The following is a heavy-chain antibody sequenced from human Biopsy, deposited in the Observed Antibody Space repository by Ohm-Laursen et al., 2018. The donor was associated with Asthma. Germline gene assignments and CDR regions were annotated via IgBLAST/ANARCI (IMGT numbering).Heavy chain of an antibody. CDR3: ARGPPVDRED. CDR2: IYYSGST. V-gene: IGHV4-30-4*01. CDR1: GGSISSDDYY. Sequence: SQTLSLTCTVSGGSISSDDYYWSWIRQAPGKGLEWIAYIYYSGSTYYNPSLKSRVTISVDTSKNQFSLKLSSVTAADTAVYYCARGPPVDREDWGQGTLVTVSS. D-gene: IGHD5-24*01. J-gene: IGHJ4*02.